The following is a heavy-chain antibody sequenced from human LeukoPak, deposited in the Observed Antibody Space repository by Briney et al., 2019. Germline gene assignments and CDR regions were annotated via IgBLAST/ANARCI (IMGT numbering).Heavy chain of an antibody. Sequence: LETLSLTCTVSGGSISSYYWSWIRQPPGKGLEWIGYIYYSGSTNYNPSLKSRVTISVDTSKNQFSLKLSSVTAADTAVYYCARGPWYYGSGGYYNWFDPWGQGTLVTVSS. CDR2: IYYSGST. J-gene: IGHJ5*02. D-gene: IGHD3-10*01. CDR1: GGSISSYY. V-gene: IGHV4-59*01. CDR3: ARGPWYYGSGGYYNWFDP.